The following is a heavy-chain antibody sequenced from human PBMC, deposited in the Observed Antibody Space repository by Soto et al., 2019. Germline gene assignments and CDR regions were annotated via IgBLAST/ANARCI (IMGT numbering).Heavy chain of an antibody. D-gene: IGHD5-18*01. J-gene: IGHJ3*02. CDR3: AKRDGYNPWDAFDI. CDR1: GFTFSSYA. V-gene: IGHV3-23*01. CDR2: ISASGGST. Sequence: EVQLLESGGGLVQPGGSLRLSCAASGFTFSSYAMGWVRQTPGKGLEWVSAISASGGSTYYTDSVKGRFTISRDNSKNTLYLQMNSLRAEDTAVYYCAKRDGYNPWDAFDIWGQGTMVTVSS.